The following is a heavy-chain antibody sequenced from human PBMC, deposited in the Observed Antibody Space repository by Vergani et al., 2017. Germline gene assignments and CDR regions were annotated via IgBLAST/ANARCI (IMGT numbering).Heavy chain of an antibody. CDR2: ISSSSSYI. Sequence: EVQLVESGGGLVKPGGSLRLSCAASGFTFSSYSMNWVRQAPGKGLEWVSSISSSSSYIYYADSVKGRFTISRDNAKNSLYLQMNSLRAEDTAVYYCARDLAIAVAGSDYWGQGTLVTVSS. D-gene: IGHD6-19*01. CDR3: ARDLAIAVAGSDY. V-gene: IGHV3-21*01. CDR1: GFTFSSYS. J-gene: IGHJ4*02.